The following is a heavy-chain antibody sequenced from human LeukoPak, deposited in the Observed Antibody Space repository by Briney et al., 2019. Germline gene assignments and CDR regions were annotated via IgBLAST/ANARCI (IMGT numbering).Heavy chain of an antibody. J-gene: IGHJ4*02. D-gene: IGHD2-2*01. CDR2: VNPVTGNA. Sequence: ASVKVSCKASGYTFTNFDINWVRQAPGQGLEWMGWVNPVTGNAGSAQKFQGRVTLTRDTSISTAYMELSSLTSDDTASYYCARAPMGTAAFYWGQGALVTVSS. CDR3: ARAPMGTAAFY. V-gene: IGHV1-8*01. CDR1: GYTFTNFD.